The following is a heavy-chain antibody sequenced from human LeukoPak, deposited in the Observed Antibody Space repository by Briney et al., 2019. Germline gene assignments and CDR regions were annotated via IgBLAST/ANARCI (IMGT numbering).Heavy chain of an antibody. CDR3: ARVERGGATKEYYFDY. D-gene: IGHD1-26*01. V-gene: IGHV4-4*07. CDR2: IYTSGST. J-gene: IGHJ4*02. CDR1: GGSISSYY. Sequence: PSETLSLTCTVSGGSISSYYWSWIRQPAGKGLEWIGRIYTSGSTNYNASLKSRVTMSVDTSKNQFSLKLSSVTAADTAVYYCARVERGGATKEYYFDYWGQGTLVTVSS.